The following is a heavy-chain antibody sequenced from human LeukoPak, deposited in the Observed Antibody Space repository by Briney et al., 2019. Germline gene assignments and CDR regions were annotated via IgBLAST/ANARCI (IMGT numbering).Heavy chain of an antibody. Sequence: PGGSLRLSCTASGFSFSDNFMGWVRQAPGKGLEWVSYISSRGDTIHYSDAVKGRFSISRDNSKRSLYLQMNRLRIDDTAVYYCARGGYGWTFNHWGQGTLVSVSS. D-gene: IGHD5-18*01. CDR3: ARGGYGWTFNH. V-gene: IGHV3-11*01. CDR2: ISSRGDTI. J-gene: IGHJ5*02. CDR1: GFSFSDNF.